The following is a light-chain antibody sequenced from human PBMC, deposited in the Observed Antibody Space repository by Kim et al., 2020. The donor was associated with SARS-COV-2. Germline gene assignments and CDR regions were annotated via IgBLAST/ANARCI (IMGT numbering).Light chain of an antibody. Sequence: SVSPGQTASITCSGDKLGDKYACWYQQKPGQSPVLVIYQDSKWPSGIPERFSGYNSGNTATLTISGTQAMDEADYYCQAWDSSTVVFGGGTKLTVL. J-gene: IGLJ2*01. V-gene: IGLV3-1*01. CDR1: KLGDKY. CDR3: QAWDSSTVV. CDR2: QDS.